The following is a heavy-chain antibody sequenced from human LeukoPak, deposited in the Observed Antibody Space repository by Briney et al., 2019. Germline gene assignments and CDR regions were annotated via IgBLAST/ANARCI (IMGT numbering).Heavy chain of an antibody. CDR3: ARSKGRRTSGYNHYYAMDV. J-gene: IGHJ6*02. D-gene: IGHD3-22*01. Sequence: SVKVSCKASGGTFSSYAISWVRQAPGQGLEWMGGIVPILRTPDYAKKFQGKVTITADESTTTAYMELSSLTSEDTAVYYCARSKGRRTSGYNHYYAMDVWGQGTTVTVSS. CDR1: GGTFSSYA. CDR2: IVPILRTP. V-gene: IGHV1-69*13.